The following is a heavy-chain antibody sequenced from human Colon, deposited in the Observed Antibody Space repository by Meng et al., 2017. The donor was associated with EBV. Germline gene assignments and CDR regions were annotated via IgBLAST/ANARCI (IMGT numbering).Heavy chain of an antibody. CDR1: GASFSGYY. D-gene: IGHD5-24*01. Sequence: QVQVQQWGAGLLKPLETLSLTCGVYGASFSGYYWSWIRQPPGKGLEWIGEVNPSGSTNYGPSLKSRVTISVDTSKNQFSLRLNSVTAADTAVYYCARVGGLDGYRLGGDYWGQGAMVTVSA. CDR2: VNPSGST. CDR3: ARVGGLDGYRLGGDY. J-gene: IGHJ4*02. V-gene: IGHV4-34*01.